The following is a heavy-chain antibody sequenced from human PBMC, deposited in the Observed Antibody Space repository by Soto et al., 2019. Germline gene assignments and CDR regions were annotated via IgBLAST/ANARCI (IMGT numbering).Heavy chain of an antibody. V-gene: IGHV4-34*01. J-gene: IGHJ6*02. CDR1: GGSFSGYY. CDR3: ARGQGVVVPAAPRGMDV. CDR2: INHSGST. Sequence: SETLSLTCAVYGGSFSGYYWIWIRQPPGKGLEWIGEINHSGSTNYNPSLKSRVTISVDTSKNQFSLKLSSVTAADTAVYYCARGQGVVVPAAPRGMDVWGQGTTVTVSS. D-gene: IGHD2-2*01.